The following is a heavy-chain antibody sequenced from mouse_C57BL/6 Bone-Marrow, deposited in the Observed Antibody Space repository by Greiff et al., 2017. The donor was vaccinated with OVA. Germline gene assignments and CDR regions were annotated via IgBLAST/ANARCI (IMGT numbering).Heavy chain of an antibody. CDR1: GFNFKDDY. J-gene: IGHJ1*03. CDR3: TLYYYGSSYWYFDV. D-gene: IGHD1-1*01. V-gene: IGHV14-4*01. CDR2: IDPENGDT. Sequence: VQLQQSGAELVRPGASVKLSCTASGFNFKDDYMHWVKQRPEQGLEWIGWIDPENGDTEYASKFQGKATITADTSSNTAYLQLSSLTSEDTAVYYCTLYYYGSSYWYFDVWGTGTTVTVSA.